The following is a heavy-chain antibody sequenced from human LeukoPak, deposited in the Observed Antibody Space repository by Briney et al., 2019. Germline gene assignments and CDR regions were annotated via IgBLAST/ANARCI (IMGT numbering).Heavy chain of an antibody. CDR2: IYYSGST. D-gene: IGHD6-13*01. CDR3: ASIASIAVAGGSDDI. CDR1: GGSISSYY. J-gene: IGHJ3*02. Sequence: PSETLSLTCTVSGGSISSYYWSWIRQPPGKGLEWIGYIYYSGSTNYNPSLKSRVTISVDTSKNQFSLKLSSVTAADTAVYYCASIASIAVAGGSDDIWGQGTMVTVSS. V-gene: IGHV4-59*08.